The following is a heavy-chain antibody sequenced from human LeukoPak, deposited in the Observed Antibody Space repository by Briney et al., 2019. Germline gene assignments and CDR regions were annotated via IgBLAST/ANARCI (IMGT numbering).Heavy chain of an antibody. CDR3: ARARLDCSGGSCYPAPSYYYYMDV. V-gene: IGHV1-46*01. Sequence: ASVKVSCKASGYTFTSYYMHWVRQAPGQGLGWMGIINPSGGSTSYAQKFQGRVTMTRDTSTSTVYMELSSLRSEDTAVYYCARARLDCSGGSCYPAPSYYYYMDVWGKGTTVTVSS. CDR1: GYTFTSYY. J-gene: IGHJ6*03. D-gene: IGHD2-15*01. CDR2: INPSGGST.